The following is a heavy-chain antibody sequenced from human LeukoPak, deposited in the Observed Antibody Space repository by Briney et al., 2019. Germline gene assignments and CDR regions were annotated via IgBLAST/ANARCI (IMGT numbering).Heavy chain of an antibody. D-gene: IGHD6-13*01. V-gene: IGHV3-23*01. CDR2: ISGSGGST. J-gene: IGHJ4*02. CDR3: AKDPHYSSSWYFDY. CDR1: GFTFSSYA. Sequence: GGSLRLSCVASGFTFSSYAMSWVRQAPGKGLEWVSAISGSGGSTYYADSVKGRFTISRDNSKNTLYLQMNSLRAEDTAVCYCAKDPHYSSSWYFDYWGQGTLVTVSS.